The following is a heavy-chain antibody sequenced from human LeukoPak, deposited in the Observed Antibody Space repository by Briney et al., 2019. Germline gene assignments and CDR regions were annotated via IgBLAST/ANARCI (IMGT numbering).Heavy chain of an antibody. V-gene: IGHV1-3*01. J-gene: IGHJ6*02. CDR1: GYTFTSYT. CDR2: MNAGNAIT. D-gene: IGHD6-19*01. CDR3: ARRQSVAGIDYYFGMDV. Sequence: ASVKVSCKASGYTFTSYTIHWVRQAPGQRLEWMGWMNAGNAITKYSQKFQDRVTFTWDTSATTAYMEVSSLTSEDTAVYYCARRQSVAGIDYYFGMDVWGQGTTVTVSS.